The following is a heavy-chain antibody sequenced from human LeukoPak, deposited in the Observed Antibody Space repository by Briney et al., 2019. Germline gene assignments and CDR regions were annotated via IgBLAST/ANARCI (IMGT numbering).Heavy chain of an antibody. CDR1: GGSISSSSYY. V-gene: IGHV4-39*01. Sequence: SETLPLTCTVSGGSISSSSYYWGWIRQPPGKGLEWIGSIYYSGSTYYNPSLKSRVTISVDTSKNQFSLKLSSVTAADTAVYYCARQAPSSLNWFDPWGQGTLVTVSS. CDR3: ARQAPSSLNWFDP. D-gene: IGHD6-6*01. J-gene: IGHJ5*02. CDR2: IYYSGST.